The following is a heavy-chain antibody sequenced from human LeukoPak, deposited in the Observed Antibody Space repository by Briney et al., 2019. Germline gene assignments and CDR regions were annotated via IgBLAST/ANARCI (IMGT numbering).Heavy chain of an antibody. Sequence: PGGSLRLSCAASGFTFSSYSMNWVRQAPGKGPEWVSSISSSSSYIYYADSVKGRFTISRDNAKNSLYLQMNSLRAEDTAVYYCARDDDCGGDCYPPRFDYWGQGTLVTVSS. D-gene: IGHD2-21*02. CDR3: ARDDDCGGDCYPPRFDY. CDR1: GFTFSSYS. CDR2: ISSSSSYI. J-gene: IGHJ4*02. V-gene: IGHV3-21*01.